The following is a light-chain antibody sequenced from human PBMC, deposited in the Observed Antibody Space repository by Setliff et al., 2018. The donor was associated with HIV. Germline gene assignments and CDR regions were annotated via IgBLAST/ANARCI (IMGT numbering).Light chain of an antibody. V-gene: IGLV2-8*01. CDR3: SSYAGSNNLV. J-gene: IGLJ2*01. CDR2: EVN. CDR1: SSDVGAYNY. Sequence: QSALTQPPSASGSPGQSVTISCTGTSSDVGAYNYVSWYQQHPGKAPKLMIYEVNKRPSGVPDRFSGSKSGNTASLTVSGLQAEDEADYYCSSYAGSNNLVFGGGTQRTVL.